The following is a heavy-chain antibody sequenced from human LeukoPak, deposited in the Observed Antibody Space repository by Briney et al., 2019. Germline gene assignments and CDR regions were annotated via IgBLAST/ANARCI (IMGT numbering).Heavy chain of an antibody. CDR3: ARGGNRYSTFDY. CDR2: INPNSGGT. D-gene: IGHD6-13*01. Sequence: ASVKVSCKASGYTFTGYYMHWVRQAPGQGLEWMGRINPNSGGTNYAQKFQGRVTMTRDTSISTAYMELSRLRSDATAVYYCARGGNRYSTFDYWGQGTLVTVSS. CDR1: GYTFTGYY. V-gene: IGHV1-2*06. J-gene: IGHJ4*02.